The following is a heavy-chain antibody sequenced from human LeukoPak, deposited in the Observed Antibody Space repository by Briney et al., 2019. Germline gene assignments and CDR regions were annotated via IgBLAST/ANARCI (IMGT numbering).Heavy chain of an antibody. CDR3: AKPSQDYGGYMDF. D-gene: IGHD4-17*01. J-gene: IGHJ4*02. Sequence: GESLRLSCAASGFTFSSCGMNWVRRASAEGLVEVLTNRNNGSSTSYADSLKSRFTISRDNSKNTLYLQLNSLSADDPAVYYCAKPSQDYGGYMDFWGEGTLVTVSS. V-gene: IGHV3-23*01. CDR2: NRNNGSST. CDR1: GFTFSSCG.